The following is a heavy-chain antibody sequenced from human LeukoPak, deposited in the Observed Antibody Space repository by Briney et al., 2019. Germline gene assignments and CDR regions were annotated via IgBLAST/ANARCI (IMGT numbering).Heavy chain of an antibody. V-gene: IGHV1-46*01. CDR3: ARDNSVRDEAWWFNP. J-gene: IGHJ5*02. CDR1: GHTFTSNY. D-gene: IGHD5-24*01. Sequence: GASVKVSCKAFGHTFTSNYMHWVRQAPGQGPEWMGVISPSGGSTTYAQKFQGRVTLTTDMSTSTDYLELSSLRSEDTAVYYCARDNSVRDEAWWFNPWGQGTLVTVSS. CDR2: ISPSGGST.